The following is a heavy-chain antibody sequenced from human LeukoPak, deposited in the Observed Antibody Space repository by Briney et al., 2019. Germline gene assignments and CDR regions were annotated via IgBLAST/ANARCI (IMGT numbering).Heavy chain of an antibody. D-gene: IGHD3-9*01. CDR1: GGSFSGYY. CDR2: INHSGST. Sequence: SETLSLTCAVYGGSFSGYYWSWIHQPPGKGLEWIGEINHSGSTNYNPSLKSQVTISVDTSKNQFSLKLSSVTAADPAVYYCARTPDIPNPNWFDPSGQGTLVTVSS. CDR3: ARTPDIPNPNWFDP. J-gene: IGHJ5*02. V-gene: IGHV4-34*01.